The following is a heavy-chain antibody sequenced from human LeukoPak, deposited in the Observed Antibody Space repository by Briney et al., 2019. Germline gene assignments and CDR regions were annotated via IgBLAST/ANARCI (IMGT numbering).Heavy chain of an antibody. V-gene: IGHV1-2*02. CDR3: ARGPSEYFDFIIGYDY. D-gene: IGHD3-3*01. Sequence: ASVKVSCKASGYTFTGYYIHWVRQAPGQGLEYMGWIIPNSGATNYAQKFQGRVTMTRDTSISTAYLELSRLRSDDTAVYYCARGPSEYFDFIIGYDYWGQETLVTVSS. CDR2: IIPNSGAT. CDR1: GYTFTGYY. J-gene: IGHJ4*02.